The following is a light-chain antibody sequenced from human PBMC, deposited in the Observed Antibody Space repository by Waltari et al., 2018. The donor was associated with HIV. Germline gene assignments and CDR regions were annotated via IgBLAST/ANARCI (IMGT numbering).Light chain of an antibody. CDR3: QQSYSSPT. V-gene: IGKV1-39*01. CDR1: QNISHY. CDR2: TAS. J-gene: IGKJ3*01. Sequence: DIQMTQSPSSLSASVGDRVTVTCRASQNISHYLNWYQQKPGKAPKNLIYTASNLQDDVPSRFSGSGSGTIFTLTITSLQPEDFATDFCQQSYSSPTFGPGTKVDI.